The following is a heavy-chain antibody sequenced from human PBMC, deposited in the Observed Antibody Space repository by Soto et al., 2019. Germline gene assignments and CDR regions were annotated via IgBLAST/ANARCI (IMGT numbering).Heavy chain of an antibody. J-gene: IGHJ6*02. D-gene: IGHD6-6*01. CDR3: AKYRGIAARRDYYYYGMDV. CDR1: GFTFSSYA. CDR2: ISGSGGST. V-gene: IGHV3-23*01. Sequence: VGSLRLSCAASGFTFSSYAMSWVRQAPGKGLEWVSAISGSGGSTYYADSVKGRFTISRDNSKNTLYLQMNSLRAEDKAVYYCAKYRGIAARRDYYYYGMDVWGQGTTVTVSS.